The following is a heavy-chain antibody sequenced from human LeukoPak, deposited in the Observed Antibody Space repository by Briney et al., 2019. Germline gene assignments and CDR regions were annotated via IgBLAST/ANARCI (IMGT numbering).Heavy chain of an antibody. V-gene: IGHV3-9*01. Sequence: GGSLRLSCAASGFTFDDYAMHWVRQAPGKGLEWVSGISWNSGSIGYADSVKGRFTISGDNAKNSLYLQMNSLRAEDTALYYCAKDIESHSSSWDRWFDPWGQGTLVTVSS. D-gene: IGHD6-13*01. J-gene: IGHJ5*02. CDR3: AKDIESHSSSWDRWFDP. CDR1: GFTFDDYA. CDR2: ISWNSGSI.